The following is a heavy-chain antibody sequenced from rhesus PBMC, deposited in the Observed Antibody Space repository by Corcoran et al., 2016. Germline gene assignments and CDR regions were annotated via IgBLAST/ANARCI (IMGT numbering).Heavy chain of an antibody. CDR2: FNSGGGRT. V-gene: IGHV3S42*01. CDR1: GFTFSSYW. Sequence: EVQLVESGGGLAKPGGSLRLSCAASGFTFSSYWMNWVRQTPGKGLDWISTFNSGGGRTYYADSVKGRFTSSRDNSKNTLSLQMNSLRPEDTVVYYCAKEGVAAAAYYGLDSWGQGVVVTVSS. CDR3: AKEGVAAAAYYGLDS. D-gene: IGHD6-31*01. J-gene: IGHJ6*01.